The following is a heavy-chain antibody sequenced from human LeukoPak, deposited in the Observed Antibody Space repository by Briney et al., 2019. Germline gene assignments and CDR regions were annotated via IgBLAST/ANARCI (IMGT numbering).Heavy chain of an antibody. CDR3: TTDYGPITMMPH. CDR1: GGTFSSYA. CDR2: IIPIFGTA. D-gene: IGHD3-22*01. J-gene: IGHJ4*02. Sequence: SVKVSCKASGGTFSSYAISWVRQAPGQGLEWMGGIIPIFGTANYAQKFQGRVTITADESTSTAYMELSSLRSEDTAVYYCTTDYGPITMMPHWGQGTLVTVSS. V-gene: IGHV1-69*13.